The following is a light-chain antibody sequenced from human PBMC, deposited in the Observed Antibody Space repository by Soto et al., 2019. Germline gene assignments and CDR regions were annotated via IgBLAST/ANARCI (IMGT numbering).Light chain of an antibody. V-gene: IGKV1-5*01. J-gene: IGKJ1*01. CDR2: DAY. Sequence: VQVTKSPSTLAASVWSGLTISCGGSQSINSWLAWYQQKPGKAHKLLIYDAYSLERGVQSRFRRRGSGTEFPLTIRSLQPDDFATYYCQQYNSYSQTFGQGTKVDIK. CDR1: QSINSW. CDR3: QQYNSYSQT.